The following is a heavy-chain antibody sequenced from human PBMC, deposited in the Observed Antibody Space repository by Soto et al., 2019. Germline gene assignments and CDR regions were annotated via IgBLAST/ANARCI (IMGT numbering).Heavy chain of an antibody. D-gene: IGHD2-15*01. V-gene: IGHV3-33*01. CDR2: IWFDGSDS. J-gene: IGHJ6*02. Sequence: GSLRLSCAASWFAFSGYCMHWVRPAPGKGLEWVAFIWFDGSDSLYSDSVKGRFSITRDNSKNTLFLQLNSLRGDDTAVYYCAREGYCSGGGCSGGMDVWGQGTTVTVSS. CDR3: AREGYCSGGGCSGGMDV. CDR1: WFAFSGYC.